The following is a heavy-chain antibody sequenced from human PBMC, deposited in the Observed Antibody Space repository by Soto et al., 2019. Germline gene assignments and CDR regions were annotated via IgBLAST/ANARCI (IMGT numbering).Heavy chain of an antibody. V-gene: IGHV3-74*01. Sequence: GGSLRLSCAASQFSFSSYWMHWVRQVPGKGPAWVSRINHDGSETEYADSVKGRFTISRDNTNNTLYLQMNSLRVEDTAMYYCVREPWGFSGTRYDYWGQGTLVTVSS. CDR3: VREPWGFSGTRYDY. CDR2: INHDGSET. J-gene: IGHJ4*02. D-gene: IGHD6-19*01. CDR1: QFSFSSYW.